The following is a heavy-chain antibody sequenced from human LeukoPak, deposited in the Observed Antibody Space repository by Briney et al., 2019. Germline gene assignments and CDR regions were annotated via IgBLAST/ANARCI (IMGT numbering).Heavy chain of an antibody. CDR2: ISGSGGST. Sequence: GGSLRLSCAASGFTFSSYAMSWVRQAPGKGLEWVSAISGSGGSTYYADSVKGRFTISRDNSKNTLYLQMNGLRAEDTAVYYCAGTYYYDSGGSVQFDNWGQGTLVTVSS. J-gene: IGHJ4*02. CDR1: GFTFSSYA. CDR3: AGTYYYDSGGSVQFDN. V-gene: IGHV3-23*01. D-gene: IGHD3-22*01.